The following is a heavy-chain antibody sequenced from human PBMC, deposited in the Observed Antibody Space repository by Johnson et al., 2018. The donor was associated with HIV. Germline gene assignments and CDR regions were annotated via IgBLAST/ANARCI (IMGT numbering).Heavy chain of an antibody. J-gene: IGHJ3*02. CDR3: AKPAGGGIAARNAFDI. V-gene: IGHV3-33*06. CDR1: GFTFSSYG. CDR2: IWYDGSSK. D-gene: IGHD6-6*01. Sequence: QEQLVESGGGVVQPGRSLRLSCAASGFTFSSYGMHWVRQAPGKGLEWVAVIWYDGSSKYYADSVKGRFTISRDNSKNTLYLQMNSLRAEDTAVYHCAKPAGGGIAARNAFDIWGQGTMVTVSS.